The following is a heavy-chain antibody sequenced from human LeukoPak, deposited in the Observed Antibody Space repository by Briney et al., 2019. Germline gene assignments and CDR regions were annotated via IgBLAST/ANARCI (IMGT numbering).Heavy chain of an antibody. CDR3: AGQTVTSPHKWFDP. D-gene: IGHD4-17*01. CDR2: INHSGST. Sequence: PSETLSLTCAVYGGSFSGYYWSWIRQPPGKGLEWIGEINHSGSTNYNPSLKSRVTISVDTSKNQFSLKLSSVTAADTAVYYCAGQTVTSPHKWFDPWGQGTLVTVSS. V-gene: IGHV4-34*01. CDR1: GGSFSGYY. J-gene: IGHJ5*02.